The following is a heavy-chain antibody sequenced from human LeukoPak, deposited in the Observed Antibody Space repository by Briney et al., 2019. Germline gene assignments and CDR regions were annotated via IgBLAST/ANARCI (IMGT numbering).Heavy chain of an antibody. V-gene: IGHV1-18*01. CDR2: ISAYNGNT. Sequence: ASVKVSCKASGYTFTSYGISWVRQAPGQGLEWMGWISAYNGNTNYAQKFQGRVTMTRNTSISTAYMELSSLRSEDTAVYYCATLRFLEWLDYNWFDPWGQGTLVTVSS. CDR1: GYTFTSYG. J-gene: IGHJ5*02. CDR3: ATLRFLEWLDYNWFDP. D-gene: IGHD3-3*01.